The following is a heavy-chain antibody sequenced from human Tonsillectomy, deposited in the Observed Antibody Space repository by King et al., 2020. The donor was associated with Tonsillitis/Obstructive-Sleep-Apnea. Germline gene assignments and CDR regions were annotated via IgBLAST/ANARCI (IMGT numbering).Heavy chain of an antibody. Sequence: VQLQQWGAGLLKPSETLSLTCAVYGGSFSGYSWSWIRQPPGKGLEWIGEINHSGSTNYNPSLKSRVTISVGTSKNQFSLKLSSVTAADTAVYYCVCRYSYHGMDVCGQGTTVTVSS. J-gene: IGHJ6*02. CDR1: GGSFSGYS. V-gene: IGHV4-34*01. CDR2: INHSGST. CDR3: VCRYSYHGMDV.